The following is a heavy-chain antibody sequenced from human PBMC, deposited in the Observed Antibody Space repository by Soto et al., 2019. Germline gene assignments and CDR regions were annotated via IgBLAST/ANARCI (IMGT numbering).Heavy chain of an antibody. J-gene: IGHJ4*02. CDR1: GYTFTDYY. CDR2: ISAYNGNT. Sequence: GASVKVSCKASGYTFTDYYMHWVRQAPGQGLEWMGWISAYNGNTNYAQKLQGRVTMTTXTXXSXXXMXLXXLRXDXTAVYCCARGVQLERSHDFDYWGQGTLVTVSS. V-gene: IGHV1-18*04. CDR3: ARGVQLERSHDFDY. D-gene: IGHD1-1*01.